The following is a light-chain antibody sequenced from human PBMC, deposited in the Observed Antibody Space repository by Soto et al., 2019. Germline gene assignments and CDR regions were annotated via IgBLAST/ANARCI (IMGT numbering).Light chain of an antibody. J-gene: IGLJ1*01. CDR3: SSYTDRKHLV. V-gene: IGLV2-8*01. CDR1: SSDIGGYNS. Sequence: QSVLTQSPSASGSPGQSVTISCTGTSSDIGGYNSVSWYQQHPGKAPKVMIYGVTKRPSGVPDRFSGSKSGNTASLTVSALQAEDEADYYCSSYTDRKHLVFGTGTKVTVL. CDR2: GVT.